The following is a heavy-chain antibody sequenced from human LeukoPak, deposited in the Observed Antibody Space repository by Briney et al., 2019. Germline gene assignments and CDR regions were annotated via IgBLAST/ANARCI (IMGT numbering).Heavy chain of an antibody. CDR2: ISNTANHI. V-gene: IGHV3-21*04. CDR1: GFTLSYYT. Sequence: GGSLRLSCAASGFTLSYYTMNWVRQAPGKGLEWVSSISNTANHIYYADSLKGRFTISRDNAKNSLYLQMNSLRAEDTAVYYCARESSHVYGGNAYFDYWGQGTLVTVSS. D-gene: IGHD4-23*01. CDR3: ARESSHVYGGNAYFDY. J-gene: IGHJ4*02.